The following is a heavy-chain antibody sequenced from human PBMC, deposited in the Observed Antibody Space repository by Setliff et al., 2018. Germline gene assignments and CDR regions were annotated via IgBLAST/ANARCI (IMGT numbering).Heavy chain of an antibody. CDR2: ISYDATKR. D-gene: IGHD3-10*01. CDR1: GFTFSNYG. J-gene: IGHJ6*03. Sequence: GGSLRLSCVASGFTFSNYGMHWVRQAPGKGLEWVAVISYDATKRDYVDSVKGRFTVSRDNPRNTVYLQMNSLRAEDTAVYYCARDFQLVLPYHVDCAMDVWGKGTTVTVSS. V-gene: IGHV3-30*19. CDR3: ARDFQLVLPYHVDCAMDV.